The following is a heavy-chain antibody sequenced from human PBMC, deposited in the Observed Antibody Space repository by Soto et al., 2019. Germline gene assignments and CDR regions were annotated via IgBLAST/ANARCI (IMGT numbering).Heavy chain of an antibody. CDR1: GFTFSSYG. CDR2: IWYDGSNK. Sequence: QVQLVESGGGVVQPGRSLRLSCAASGFTFSSYGMHWVRQAPGKGLEWVAVIWYDGSNKYYADSVKGRFTISRDNSKNKLYLQMNSLRAEDTAVYYCPRDGTGEPRYYYGMDVWGQRTTVTVSS. CDR3: PRDGTGEPRYYYGMDV. J-gene: IGHJ6*02. D-gene: IGHD7-27*01. V-gene: IGHV3-33*01.